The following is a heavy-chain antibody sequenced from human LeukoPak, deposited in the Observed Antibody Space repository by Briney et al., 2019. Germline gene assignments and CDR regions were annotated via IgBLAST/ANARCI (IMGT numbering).Heavy chain of an antibody. Sequence: GGSLRLSCAAYGFTFRNYWMHWVRQAPGKGLLWVSRVKADESFTDYADSVKGRFTISRDNAKNTLYLQMYSLRAEDTAAYYCVRDGDDYNFDYWGQGSLVTVSS. V-gene: IGHV3-74*01. CDR1: GFTFRNYW. CDR3: VRDGDDYNFDY. D-gene: IGHD5-24*01. J-gene: IGHJ4*02. CDR2: VKADESFT.